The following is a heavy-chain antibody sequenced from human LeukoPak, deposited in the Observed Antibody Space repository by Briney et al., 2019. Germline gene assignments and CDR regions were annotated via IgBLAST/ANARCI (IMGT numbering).Heavy chain of an antibody. CDR2: ISGSGGST. J-gene: IGHJ4*02. D-gene: IGHD2-15*01. CDR1: GFTFSSYW. V-gene: IGHV3-23*01. Sequence: GGSLRLSCAASGFTFSSYWMSWVRQAPGKGLEWVSAISGSGGSTYYADSVKGRFTISRDNSKNTLYLQMNSLRAEDTAVYYCAKDRPQVVVTNYFDYWGQGTLVTVSS. CDR3: AKDRPQVVVTNYFDY.